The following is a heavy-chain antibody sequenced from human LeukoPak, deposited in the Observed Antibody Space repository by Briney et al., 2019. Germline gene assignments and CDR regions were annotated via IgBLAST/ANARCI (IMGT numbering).Heavy chain of an antibody. V-gene: IGHV4-59*12. CDR1: GGSISSYY. Sequence: SETLSLTCTVSGGSISSYYWSWIRQPPGKGLEWIGYIYYSGSTNYNPSLKSRVTISVDTSKNQFSLKLSSVTAADTAVYYCTRGGIRYFDLWGRGTLVTVSS. D-gene: IGHD3-10*01. CDR2: IYYSGST. CDR3: TRGGIRYFDL. J-gene: IGHJ2*01.